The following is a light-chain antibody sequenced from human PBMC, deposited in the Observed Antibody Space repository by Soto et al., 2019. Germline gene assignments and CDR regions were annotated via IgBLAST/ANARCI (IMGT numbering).Light chain of an antibody. CDR1: SSDVGGYNS. V-gene: IGLV2-8*01. CDR3: SSYAGSNNLYV. Sequence: QSALTQPPSASGSPGQSVTISCTGTSSDVGGYNSVSWYQQHPGKAPKLMIYGVSKRPSGVPDRFSGSKSGNTASLTVSGLQAEDEADYYCSSYAGSNNLYVFGTGTKVTV. CDR2: GVS. J-gene: IGLJ1*01.